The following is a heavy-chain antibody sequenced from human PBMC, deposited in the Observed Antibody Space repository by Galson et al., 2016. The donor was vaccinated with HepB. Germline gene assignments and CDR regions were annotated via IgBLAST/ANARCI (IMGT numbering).Heavy chain of an antibody. J-gene: IGHJ5*01. CDR2: IYSGGAT. CDR3: ARDPGRIAAAGHLDS. Sequence: SLRLSCAASGFIVSSHYMNWDRQTPGKGLEWVAIIYSGGATYYADSVKGRFTISRDNPNNTVYLQMNSLRGEDTAVYYCARDPGRIAAAGHLDSWGQGTLVTVSS. D-gene: IGHD6-13*01. CDR1: GFIVSSHY. V-gene: IGHV3-53*01.